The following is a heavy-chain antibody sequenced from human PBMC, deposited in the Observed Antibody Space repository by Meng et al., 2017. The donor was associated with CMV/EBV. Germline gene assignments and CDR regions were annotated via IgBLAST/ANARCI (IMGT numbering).Heavy chain of an antibody. D-gene: IGHD3-10*01. J-gene: IGHJ4*02. CDR2: IYYSGST. CDR1: GGSISSSSYY. CDR3: ASLAGDY. Sequence: QLHLQVPGPVLGKLSETRSLTCTVSGGSISSSSYYWGWIRQPPGKGLEWIGSIYYSGSTYYNPSLKSRVTISVDTSKNQFSLKLSSVTAADTAVYYCASLAGDYWGQGTLVTVSS. V-gene: IGHV4-39*07.